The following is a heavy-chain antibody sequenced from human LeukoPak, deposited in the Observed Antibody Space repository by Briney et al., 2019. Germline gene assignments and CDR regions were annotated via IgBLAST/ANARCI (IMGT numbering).Heavy chain of an antibody. D-gene: IGHD3-22*01. CDR2: IYYSGST. V-gene: IGHV4-31*11. Sequence: PSETPSLTCAVYGGSFSGYYWSWIRQHPGKGLEWIGYIYYSGSTYYNPSLKSRVTISVDTSKNQFSLKLSSVTAADTAVYYCARDYYDSSGPPYNWFDPWGQGTLVTVSS. J-gene: IGHJ5*02. CDR1: GGSFSGYY. CDR3: ARDYYDSSGPPYNWFDP.